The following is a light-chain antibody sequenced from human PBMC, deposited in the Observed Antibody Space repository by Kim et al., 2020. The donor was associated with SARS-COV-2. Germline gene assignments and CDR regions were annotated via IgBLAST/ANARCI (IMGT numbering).Light chain of an antibody. J-gene: IGKJ1*01. V-gene: IGKV3-20*01. Sequence: EIVLTQSPGPLSLSPGERATLSCRASQSVSNNYLAWYQQKPGQAPRLLIYGASSRATGIPDRFSGSGSATDFTLTISRLEPEDFAVYYCQQYGSSPQTFGQGTKVDIK. CDR1: QSVSNNY. CDR2: GAS. CDR3: QQYGSSPQT.